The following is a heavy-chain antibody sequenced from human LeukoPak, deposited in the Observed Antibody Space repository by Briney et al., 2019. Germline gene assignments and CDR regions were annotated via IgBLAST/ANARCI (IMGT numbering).Heavy chain of an antibody. CDR3: AGLSYSSSFYTYECYYFYMDV. D-gene: IGHD6-6*01. Sequence: PSETLSLICTVSGVSISSGLYYWGWIRQPPGKGLEWIGNIYYSGSISYSETTYYKPSLKGRVTISVDTSKNQFSLNLSSVTAADTAVYYCAGLSYSSSFYTYECYYFYMDVWGKGTTVAVSS. CDR2: ISYSETT. CDR1: GVSISSGLYY. V-gene: IGHV4-39*01. J-gene: IGHJ6*03.